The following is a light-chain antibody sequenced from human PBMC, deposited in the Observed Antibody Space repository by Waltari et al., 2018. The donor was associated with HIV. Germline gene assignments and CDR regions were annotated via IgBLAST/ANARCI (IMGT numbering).Light chain of an antibody. J-gene: IGLJ2*01. CDR3: AVWDDTLNGPV. V-gene: IGLV1-47*01. CDR1: NSNVGSTY. Sequence: QSVLTQPPSTSGPSGQRVTISCSGSNSNVGSTYIYWYRQFPGAALKLLISRNNQRPSGVADRFSGSKSGTSASLAISGLRSGDEADYYCAVWDDTLNGPVFGGGTRVTVL. CDR2: RNN.